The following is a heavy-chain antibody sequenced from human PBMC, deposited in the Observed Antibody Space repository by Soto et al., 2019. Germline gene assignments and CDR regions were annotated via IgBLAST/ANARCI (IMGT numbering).Heavy chain of an antibody. Sequence: PSETLSLTCTVSGGSISSGGYYWSWIRQHPGKGLEWIGYIYYSGSTYYNPSLKSRVTISVDTSKNQFSLKLSSVTAADTAVYYCAGGQIQLWSPFAYGGQGTRVTVS. CDR2: IYYSGST. J-gene: IGHJ4*02. CDR3: AGGQIQLWSPFAY. V-gene: IGHV4-31*03. CDR1: GGSISSGGYY. D-gene: IGHD5-18*01.